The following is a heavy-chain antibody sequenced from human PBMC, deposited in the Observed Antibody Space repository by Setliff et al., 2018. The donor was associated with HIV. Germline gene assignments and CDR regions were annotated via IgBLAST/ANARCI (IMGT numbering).Heavy chain of an antibody. V-gene: IGHV3-49*04. CDR2: IRSKGYGGTT. J-gene: IGHJ4*02. CDR1: GFTFSNYW. D-gene: IGHD4-4*01. Sequence: GGSLRLSCAASGFTFSNYWMSWVRQAPGKGLEWVGLIRSKGYGGTTDYAASVKGRFTISRDDSKNTAYLQMNSLKTEDTAVYYCATMTTVTIAFDYWGQGTLVTVSS. CDR3: ATMTTVTIAFDY.